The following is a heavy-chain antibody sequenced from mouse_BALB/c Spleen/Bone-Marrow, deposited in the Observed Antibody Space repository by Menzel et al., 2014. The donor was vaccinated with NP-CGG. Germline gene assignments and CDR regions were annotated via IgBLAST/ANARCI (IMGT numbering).Heavy chain of an antibody. J-gene: IGHJ2*01. CDR3: ARGGISVDY. CDR2: IYPGDGDT. CDR1: GYAFSVYW. V-gene: IGHV1-80*01. Sequence: QVQLKESGAELVRPGSSVKISCKASGYAFSVYWMNWVKQRPGQGLEWIGQIYPGDGDTNYNGKFKGRATLTADKSSNTAYMQLSSLTSEDSAVYFCARGGISVDYCGQGTTLTVSS.